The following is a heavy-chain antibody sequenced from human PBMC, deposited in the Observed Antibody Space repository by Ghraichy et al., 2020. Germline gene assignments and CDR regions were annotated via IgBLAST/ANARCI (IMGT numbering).Heavy chain of an antibody. CDR3: ARRGRGYSLYYYGLDV. D-gene: IGHD5-18*01. J-gene: IGHJ6*02. CDR2: ISHTGNT. CDR1: GGSLRSQF. V-gene: IGHV4-59*08. Sequence: ESLNISCTVSGGSLRSQFWTWVRQPPGKGLEWIGYISHTGNTNYSPSLGGRATISLDTSKNRFSLSLTSVNAEDSATYYCARRGRGYSLYYYGLDVWGPGTTVTVSS.